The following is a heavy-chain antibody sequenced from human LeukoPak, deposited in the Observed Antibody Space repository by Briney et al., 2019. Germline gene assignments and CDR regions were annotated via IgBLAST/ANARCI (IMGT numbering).Heavy chain of an antibody. CDR2: INPNSGGT. CDR3: ARDSRIAAAGGPYYYYYYMDV. V-gene: IGHV1-2*02. J-gene: IGHJ6*03. D-gene: IGHD6-13*01. Sequence: GASVKVSCKTSGYTFTGYYMHWVRQAPGQGLEWMGWINPNSGGTNYAQKFQGRVTMTRDTSISTAYMELSRLRSDDTAVYYCARDSRIAAAGGPYYYYYYMDVWGKGTTVTVSS. CDR1: GYTFTGYY.